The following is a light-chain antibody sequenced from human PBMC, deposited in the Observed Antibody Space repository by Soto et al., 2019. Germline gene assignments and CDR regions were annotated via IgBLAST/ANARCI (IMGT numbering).Light chain of an antibody. J-gene: IGLJ2*01. CDR2: EVT. CDR1: SSDVGAYNY. V-gene: IGLV2-8*01. CDR3: CSFAGTNTI. Sequence: QSVLTQPPSASGSPGQSVTISCTGTSSDVGAYNYVSWYQHHPGKGPKLVIYEVTKRPSGVPDRFSGSKSGNTASLTVSGLQAEDEADSYCCSFAGTNTIFGGGTKLTVL.